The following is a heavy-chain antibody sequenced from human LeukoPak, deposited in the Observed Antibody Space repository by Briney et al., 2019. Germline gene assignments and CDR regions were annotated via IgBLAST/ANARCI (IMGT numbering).Heavy chain of an antibody. CDR2: IYYSGST. Sequence: PETLSLTCTVSGGSISSYYWSWIRQPPGKGLEWIGYIYYSGSTNYNPSLKSRVTISVDTSKNQFSLKLSSVTAADTAVYYCARVVLRDWFDPWGQGTLVTVSS. CDR1: GGSISSYY. J-gene: IGHJ5*02. CDR3: ARVVLRDWFDP. D-gene: IGHD3-16*01. V-gene: IGHV4-59*08.